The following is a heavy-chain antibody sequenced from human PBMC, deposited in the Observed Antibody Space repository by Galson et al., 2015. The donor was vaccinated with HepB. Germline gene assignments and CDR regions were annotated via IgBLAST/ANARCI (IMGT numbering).Heavy chain of an antibody. CDR3: ARGIDRGIIHPRSTLYFEN. Sequence: SLRLSCAVSGFTFSSYWMNWVRQAPGKGLEWVATIKKDGSEKYYVDSVKGRFTISRDNAQSSLYLQMNSLRAEDTAVYYCARGIDRGIIHPRSTLYFENWSQGTLVTVSS. D-gene: IGHD3-10*01. J-gene: IGHJ4*02. CDR1: GFTFSSYW. CDR2: IKKDGSEK. V-gene: IGHV3-7*03.